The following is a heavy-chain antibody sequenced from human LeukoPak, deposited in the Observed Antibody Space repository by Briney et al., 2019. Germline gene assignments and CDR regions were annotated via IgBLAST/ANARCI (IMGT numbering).Heavy chain of an antibody. J-gene: IGHJ4*02. D-gene: IGHD3-22*01. Sequence: ASVKVSCKASGGTFSSYAISWVRQAPGQGLEWMGGIIPIFGTANYAQKFQGRVTITADESTSTAYMELSSLRSEDTAVYYCARGRSRGYDSSGYYYPPDYWGQGTLVTVSS. CDR2: IIPIFGTA. V-gene: IGHV1-69*13. CDR1: GGTFSSYA. CDR3: ARGRSRGYDSSGYYYPPDY.